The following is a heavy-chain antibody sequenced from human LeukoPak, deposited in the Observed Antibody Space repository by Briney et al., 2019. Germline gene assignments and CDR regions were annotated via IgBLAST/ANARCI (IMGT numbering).Heavy chain of an antibody. Sequence: PGGSLRLSCAASGFIFSNYGMTWVRQAPGKGLEWVSVISAGGAGTYYADSVKGRFTISRDNSKSTLFLQMNSLRGEDTAVYYCARGFRHSDYWGQGTQVTVSS. CDR2: ISAGGAGT. V-gene: IGHV3-23*01. J-gene: IGHJ4*02. CDR3: ARGFRHSDY. CDR1: GFIFSNYG.